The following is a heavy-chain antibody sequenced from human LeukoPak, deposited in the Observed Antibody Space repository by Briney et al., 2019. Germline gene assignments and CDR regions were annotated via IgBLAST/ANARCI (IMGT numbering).Heavy chain of an antibody. V-gene: IGHV3-74*01. CDR1: GFTLSRYW. J-gene: IGHJ4*02. Sequence: PGGSLRLSCAASGFTLSRYWMHWVRQAPGKGLVWVSRINSDGSTTNYADSVKGRFTIPKDTAKNTLYLQMNSLRADDTAVYYCARDGGTGTTDYWGQGTLVTVSS. D-gene: IGHD1-1*01. CDR2: INSDGSTT. CDR3: ARDGGTGTTDY.